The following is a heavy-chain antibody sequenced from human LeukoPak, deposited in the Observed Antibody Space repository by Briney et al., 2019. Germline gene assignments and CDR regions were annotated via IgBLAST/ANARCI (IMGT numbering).Heavy chain of an antibody. CDR2: ISGSDSGT. D-gene: IGHD2-8*02. CDR3: AKCMSGTGVCLNFDS. J-gene: IGHJ4*02. Sequence: GGSLRLSCEASGFTFSTYAMSWVRQPPGKGLQWVSGISGSDSGTYYTDSVKGRFTISRDNSKNTVYLEIDNRRAEDTAVYYCAKCMSGTGVCLNFDSWGQGILVTVSS. CDR1: GFTFSTYA. V-gene: IGHV3-23*01.